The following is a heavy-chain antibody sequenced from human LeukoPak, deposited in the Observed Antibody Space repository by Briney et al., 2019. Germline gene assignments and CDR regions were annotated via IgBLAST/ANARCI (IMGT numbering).Heavy chain of an antibody. Sequence: PGRSLRLSCAASGFTFDDYAMHWVRQAPGKGLEWVSGISWNSGSIGYADSVKGRFTVSRDNAKNSLYLQMNSLRAEDTALYYCAKGIDDNPNSFDPWGQGTLVTVSS. J-gene: IGHJ5*02. CDR1: GFTFDDYA. CDR2: ISWNSGSI. D-gene: IGHD1-14*01. V-gene: IGHV3-9*01. CDR3: AKGIDDNPNSFDP.